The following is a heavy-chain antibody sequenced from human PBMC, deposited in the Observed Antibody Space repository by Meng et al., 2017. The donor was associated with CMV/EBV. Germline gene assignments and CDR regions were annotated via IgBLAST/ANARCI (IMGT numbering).Heavy chain of an antibody. CDR2: FDPEDGET. J-gene: IGHJ3*01. Sequence: ASVKVSCKVSGYTLTELSIHCVRQAPGKGLEWMGSFDPEDGETIYAQKFQGRVTVTEDTSTDTAYMELSSLRSEDTAVYYCATVLLVVVAATHAFDFWGQGTMVTVSS. D-gene: IGHD2-15*01. CDR1: GYTLTELS. V-gene: IGHV1-24*01. CDR3: ATVLLVVVAATHAFDF.